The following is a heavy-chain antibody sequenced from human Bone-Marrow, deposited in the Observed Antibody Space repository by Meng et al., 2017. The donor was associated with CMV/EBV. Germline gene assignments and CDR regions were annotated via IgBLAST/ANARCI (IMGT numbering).Heavy chain of an antibody. D-gene: IGHD3-22*01. CDR2: IYHSGSS. CDR3: ARSPRGGYDASGYYPPPAPFDI. Sequence: SETLSLTCDVSGGSISSVNWWSWVRQSPAKGLEWIGEIYHSGSSNYNPSLKSRVTISVDKSKNQFSLKLNSVSAADTAVYYCARSPRGGYDASGYYPPPAPFDIWGPGTLVTVSS. CDR1: GGSISSVNW. V-gene: IGHV4-4*02. J-gene: IGHJ4*02.